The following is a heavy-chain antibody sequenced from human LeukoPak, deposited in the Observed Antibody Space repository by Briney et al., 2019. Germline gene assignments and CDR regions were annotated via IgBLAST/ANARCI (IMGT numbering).Heavy chain of an antibody. J-gene: IGHJ4*02. CDR1: GYSISSGYY. CDR3: ARVVGYLYWLVKAMTWGSADY. V-gene: IGHV4-38-2*01. CDR2: IYHSGST. Sequence: SETMSLTCAVSGYSISSGYYWGWIRQPPGKGLEWIGSIYHSGSTYYNPSLKSRVTISVDTSKTHFSLKLSSVTAADTAVYYCARVVGYLYWLVKAMTWGSADYWGQRTLVTVSS. D-gene: IGHD3-9*01.